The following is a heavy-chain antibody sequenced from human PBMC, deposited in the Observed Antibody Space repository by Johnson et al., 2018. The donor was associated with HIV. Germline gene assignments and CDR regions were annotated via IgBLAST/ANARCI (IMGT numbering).Heavy chain of an antibody. CDR2: ISWNSGSI. J-gene: IGHJ3*02. CDR1: GFTFDDYA. Sequence: VQLVESGGGLVQPGRSLRLSCAASGFTFDDYAMHWVRQAPGKGLEWVSGISWNSGSIGYADSVKGRFTISRDNAKNSLYLQMNSLRAEDAALYYCARDQWIQLWRDAFDIWGQGTMVSVSS. V-gene: IGHV3-9*01. D-gene: IGHD5-18*01. CDR3: ARDQWIQLWRDAFDI.